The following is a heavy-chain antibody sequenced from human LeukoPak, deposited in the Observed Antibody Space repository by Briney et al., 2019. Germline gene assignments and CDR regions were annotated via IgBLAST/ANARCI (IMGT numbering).Heavy chain of an antibody. Sequence: GASVKVSCKASGYTFTSYGISWVRQAPGQGLDWMGWISAYNGNTNYAQKLQGRVTMTTDTSTSTAYMELRSLRSDDTAVYYCARDESYGDYNNWFDPWGQGTLVTVSS. J-gene: IGHJ5*02. CDR2: ISAYNGNT. V-gene: IGHV1-18*01. CDR1: GYTFTSYG. D-gene: IGHD4-17*01. CDR3: ARDESYGDYNNWFDP.